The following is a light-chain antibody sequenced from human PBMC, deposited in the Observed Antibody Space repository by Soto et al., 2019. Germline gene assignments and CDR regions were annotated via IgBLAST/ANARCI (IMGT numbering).Light chain of an antibody. CDR3: SSFAGSNNRYV. Sequence: QSALTQPSSASGSPGQSVTISCTGTSSDVGGYNFVSWYQQHPGEAPKLIIYEVTKRPSGVPDRFSGSKSGNTASLTVSGLQTEDEADYYCSSFAGSNNRYVFGTGTKVTVL. CDR2: EVT. J-gene: IGLJ1*01. CDR1: SSDVGGYNF. V-gene: IGLV2-8*01.